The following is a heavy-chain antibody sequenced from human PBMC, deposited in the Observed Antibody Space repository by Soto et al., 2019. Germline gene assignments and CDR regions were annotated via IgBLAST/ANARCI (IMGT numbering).Heavy chain of an antibody. CDR3: ARESGGLATNPDDVGYYGMDV. V-gene: IGHV1-69*13. J-gene: IGHJ6*02. D-gene: IGHD5-12*01. CDR2: IIPLFGTA. Sequence: SVKVSCKASGGTFSSYAISWVRQAPGRGLEWMGGIIPLFGTANYAQKFQGRVTITADESTSTAYMELSSLSAEDTAVYYCARESGGLATNPDDVGYYGMDVWGQGTTVTVSS. CDR1: GGTFSSYA.